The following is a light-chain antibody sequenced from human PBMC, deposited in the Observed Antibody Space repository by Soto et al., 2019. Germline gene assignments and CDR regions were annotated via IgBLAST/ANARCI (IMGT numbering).Light chain of an antibody. CDR3: QQLNGYPLT. CDR2: LAS. V-gene: IGKV1-9*01. Sequence: DIQLTQSPSFLSASVGDRVTITCRASQDIRSYLAWYQQKPGKAPNLLIYLASTFQSGVPSRFSGSGSWTEFTLTISSLQPEDFATYYCQQLNGYPLTFGGGTKVEIK. J-gene: IGKJ4*01. CDR1: QDIRSY.